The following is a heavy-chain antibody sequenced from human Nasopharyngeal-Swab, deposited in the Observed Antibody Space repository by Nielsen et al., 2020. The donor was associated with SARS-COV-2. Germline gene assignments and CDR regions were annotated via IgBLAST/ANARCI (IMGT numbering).Heavy chain of an antibody. Sequence: GESLKISCKGSGYSFTSYWIGWVRQMPEKGLEWMGIFYPGDSDTRYSPSFQGQVTISADKSISTAYLQWSSLKASDTAMYYCARLTYSSGWCFDYWGQGTLVTVSS. J-gene: IGHJ4*02. D-gene: IGHD6-19*01. CDR3: ARLTYSSGWCFDY. V-gene: IGHV5-51*01. CDR2: FYPGDSDT. CDR1: GYSFTSYW.